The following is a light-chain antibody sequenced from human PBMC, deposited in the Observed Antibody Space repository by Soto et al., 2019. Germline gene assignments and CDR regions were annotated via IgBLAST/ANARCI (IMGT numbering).Light chain of an antibody. V-gene: IGKV3-11*01. J-gene: IGKJ5*01. Sequence: EIVLTQSPATLSLSPGERATLSCRASRSVRSYLAWYQQKPGQAPRLLIYDASNRAAGIPARFSGSGSETDFTLTIRNLEPEDFAVYDCQQRYAWPPITFGQGTRLEIK. CDR3: QQRYAWPPIT. CDR2: DAS. CDR1: RSVRSY.